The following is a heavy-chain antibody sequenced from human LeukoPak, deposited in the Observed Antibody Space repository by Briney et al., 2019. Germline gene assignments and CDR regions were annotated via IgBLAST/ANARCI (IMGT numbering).Heavy chain of an antibody. CDR3: ASLYYYGSGSSNAFDI. D-gene: IGHD3-10*01. V-gene: IGHV3-64*01. Sequence: PGRSLRLSCAASGFTFSSYAMHWVRQAPGKGLEYVSAISSNGGSTYYANSVKGRFTISRDNSKNTLYLQMGSLRAEDMAVYYCASLYYYGSGSSNAFDIWGQGTMVTVSS. CDR1: GFTFSSYA. J-gene: IGHJ3*02. CDR2: ISSNGGST.